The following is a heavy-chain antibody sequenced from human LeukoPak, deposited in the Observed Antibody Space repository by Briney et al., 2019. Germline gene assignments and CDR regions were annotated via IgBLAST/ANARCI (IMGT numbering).Heavy chain of an antibody. J-gene: IGHJ5*02. Sequence: SETLSLTCTVSGGSISSYYWSWIRQPPGKGLEWIGYIYYSGSTNYNPSLKSRVTISVAMSKDQSSLKLSFVTAADTAVYYCVRSLSGSYDFWSGFGASWFDPWGQGTLVTVSS. CDR1: GGSISSYY. CDR2: IYYSGST. V-gene: IGHV4-59*01. D-gene: IGHD3-3*01. CDR3: VRSLSGSYDFWSGFGASWFDP.